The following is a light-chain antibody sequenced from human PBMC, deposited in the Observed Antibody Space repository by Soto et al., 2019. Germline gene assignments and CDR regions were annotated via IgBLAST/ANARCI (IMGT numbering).Light chain of an antibody. CDR3: GTWDSSLSAFV. Sequence: QSVLTQPPSVSAAPGQTVTISCSGSTSNVGNNYVSWYQQLPGTAPKLLIFENNKRPSGIPDRFSGSKSGTSATLGITGLQTGDAADYYCGTWDSSLSAFVFGAGTKVTVL. CDR2: ENN. J-gene: IGLJ1*01. CDR1: TSNVGNNY. V-gene: IGLV1-51*01.